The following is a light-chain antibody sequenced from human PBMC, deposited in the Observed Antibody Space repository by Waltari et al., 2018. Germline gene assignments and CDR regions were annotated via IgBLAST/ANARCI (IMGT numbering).Light chain of an antibody. V-gene: IGLV3-19*01. CDR3: NSRDSSINHHYV. CDR1: SLRSYS. Sequence: SSELTQDPAVSMALGQTVRITCQGDSLRSYSANWYQQKPGQAPIVVIYGKNNRPSGIPARFSGSTSGDTASLTITGAQAEDEADYYCNSRDSSINHHYVFGSGTKVTVL. CDR2: GKN. J-gene: IGLJ1*01.